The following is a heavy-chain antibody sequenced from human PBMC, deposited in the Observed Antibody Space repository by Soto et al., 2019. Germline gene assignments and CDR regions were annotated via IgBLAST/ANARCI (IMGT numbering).Heavy chain of an antibody. D-gene: IGHD1-20*01. CDR1: GGTFSSYA. V-gene: IGHV1-69*06. CDR3: ARGRDNWNDDIDYFDY. CDR2: IIPIFDTA. J-gene: IGHJ4*02. Sequence: GASVKVSCKASGGTFSSYAISWVRQAPGQGLEWMGGIIPIFDTANYAQKFQGRVTITADKSTSTAYMELSSLRSEDTAVYYCARGRDNWNDDIDYFDYWGQGTLVTVSS.